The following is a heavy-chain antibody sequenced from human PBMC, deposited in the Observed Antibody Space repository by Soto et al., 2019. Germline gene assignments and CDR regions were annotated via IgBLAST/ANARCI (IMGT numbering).Heavy chain of an antibody. D-gene: IGHD5-18*01. CDR3: ARDLQLWPSYYGMDV. J-gene: IGHJ6*02. CDR1: GGSLSSGVYY. CDR2: IYYSGST. Sequence: PSETLSLTCTVSGGSLSSGVYYWRWLRQHPGKGLEWIGYIYYSGSTYYNPSLKSRVTISVDTSKNQFSLKLSSVTAADTAVYYCARDLQLWPSYYGMDVWGQGTTVTVSS. V-gene: IGHV4-31*03.